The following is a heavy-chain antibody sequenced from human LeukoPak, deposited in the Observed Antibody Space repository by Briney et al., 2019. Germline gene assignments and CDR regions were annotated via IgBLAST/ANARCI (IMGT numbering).Heavy chain of an antibody. CDR1: GFSFSGYA. CDR3: PRKYDSSGYFDY. J-gene: IGHJ4*02. CDR2: ISGGGDAA. D-gene: IGHD3-22*01. V-gene: IGHV3-23*01. Sequence: GGSLRLSCIASGFSFSGYAMSWVRQAPGKGLEWVSAISGGGDAAYYADSVKGRFTISRDNSKNTLYLQMNSLRAEDAAVYYCPRKYDSSGYFDYWGRGTLVTVSS.